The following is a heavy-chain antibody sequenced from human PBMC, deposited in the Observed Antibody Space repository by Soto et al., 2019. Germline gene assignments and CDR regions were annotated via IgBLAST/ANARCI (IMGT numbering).Heavy chain of an antibody. V-gene: IGHV4-34*01. D-gene: IGHD3-3*01. CDR3: ARGGDVTIFGVARHWFDP. J-gene: IGHJ5*02. Sequence: PSETLSLTCAVYGGSFSGYYWSWIRQPPGKGLEWIGEINHSGSTNYNPSLKSRVTISVDTSKNQFSLKLSSVTAADTAVYYCARGGDVTIFGVARHWFDPSGQGTLVTVSS. CDR1: GGSFSGYY. CDR2: INHSGST.